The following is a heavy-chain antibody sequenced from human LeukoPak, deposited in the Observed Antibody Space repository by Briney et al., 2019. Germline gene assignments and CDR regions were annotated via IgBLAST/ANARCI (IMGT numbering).Heavy chain of an antibody. CDR1: GYSISSGYY. J-gene: IGHJ5*02. CDR3: ARAYRSSWYANWFDP. D-gene: IGHD6-13*01. CDR2: IYRRGST. Sequence: SETLSLTCTVSGYSISSGYYWGWIRQSPGKGLEWIGNIYRRGSTHYNPSLKSRVTISMDTSKNQFSLKLSSVTAADTAVYFCARAYRSSWYANWFDPWGQGTLVTVSS. V-gene: IGHV4-38-2*02.